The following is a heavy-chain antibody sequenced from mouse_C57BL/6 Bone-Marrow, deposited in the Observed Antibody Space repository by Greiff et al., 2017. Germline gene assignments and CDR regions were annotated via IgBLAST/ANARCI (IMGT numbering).Heavy chain of an antibody. CDR1: GFNIKDDY. CDR3: TTYMDYDAYYAMDY. D-gene: IGHD2-4*01. V-gene: IGHV14-4*01. Sequence: EVQLQQSGAELVRPGASVKLSCTASGFNIKDDYMHWVKQRPEQGLEWIGWIDPENGDTEYASKFQGKATITADTSSNTAYLQLSSLTSEDTAVYYCTTYMDYDAYYAMDYWGQGTSVTVSS. J-gene: IGHJ4*01. CDR2: IDPENGDT.